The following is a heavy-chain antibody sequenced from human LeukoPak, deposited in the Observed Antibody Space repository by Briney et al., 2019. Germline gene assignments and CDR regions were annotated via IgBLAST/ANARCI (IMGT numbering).Heavy chain of an antibody. D-gene: IGHD1-26*01. V-gene: IGHV3-74*01. CDR1: GFTFSSHW. CDR2: IKSDGSST. J-gene: IGHJ4*02. CDR3: ARDPPEWELPQDY. Sequence: PGGSLRLSCAASGFTFSSHWMHWVRQAPGKGLVWVSRIKSDGSSTSYADSVKGRFTISRDNAKNTLYLQMNSLRGEDTAVYYCARDPPEWELPQDYWGRGTLVAVSS.